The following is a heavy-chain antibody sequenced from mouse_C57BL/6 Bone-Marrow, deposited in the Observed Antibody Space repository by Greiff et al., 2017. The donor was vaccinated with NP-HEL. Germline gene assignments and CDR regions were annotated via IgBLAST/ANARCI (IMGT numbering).Heavy chain of an antibody. CDR3: ARWASNYFAWFAY. V-gene: IGHV1-26*01. D-gene: IGHD2-5*01. J-gene: IGHJ3*01. CDR2: INPNNGGT. Sequence: VKQSHGKSLEWIGDINPNNGGTSYNQKFKGKATLTVDKSSSTAYMELRSLTSEDSAVYYCARWASNYFAWFAYWGQGTLVTVSA.